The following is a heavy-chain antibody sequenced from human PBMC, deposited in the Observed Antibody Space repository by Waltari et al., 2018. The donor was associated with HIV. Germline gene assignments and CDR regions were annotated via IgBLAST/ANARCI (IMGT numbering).Heavy chain of an antibody. CDR1: GFPFSGYG. Sequence: QVRLVESGGGVVPPGWSLRLSCAASGFPFSGYGIHWVRQAPGKGLEGVALIRHDDSNRYYRDSVKGRFTISRDNSKNTVDLQMNNLKAEDTAVYYCGKDSNYFYDSTGYYCDFWGQGTLVTVSS. CDR2: IRHDDSNR. D-gene: IGHD3-3*01. J-gene: IGHJ4*02. V-gene: IGHV3-30*02. CDR3: GKDSNYFYDSTGYYCDF.